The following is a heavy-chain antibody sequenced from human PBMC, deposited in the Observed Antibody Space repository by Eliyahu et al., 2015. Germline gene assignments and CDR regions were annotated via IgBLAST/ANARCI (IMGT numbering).Heavy chain of an antibody. CDR2: IWYDGSNK. CDR3: ARDEEAMVDY. J-gene: IGHJ4*02. V-gene: IGHV3-33*01. CDR1: GFTFSSYG. Sequence: QVQLVESGGGVVQPGRSLRLSCAASGFTFSSYGMHWVRQAPGKGLXWVAVIWYDGSNKYYADSVKGRFTISRDNSKNTLYLQMNSLRAEDTAVYYCARDEEAMVDYWGQGTLVTVSS. D-gene: IGHD5-18*01.